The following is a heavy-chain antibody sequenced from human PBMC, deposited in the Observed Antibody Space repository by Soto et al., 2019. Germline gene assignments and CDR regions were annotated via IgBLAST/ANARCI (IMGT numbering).Heavy chain of an antibody. CDR1: GGSISSGDYS. CDR3: ARDTGSGPSWFDP. D-gene: IGHD3-10*01. J-gene: IGHJ5*02. Sequence: SETLSLTCTVSGGSISSGDYSWSWIRQPPGKGLECIAYIYSNGSAYYNPSLKSRVTVLVDTSRNQFSLTLRYVAAADTAVYYCARDTGSGPSWFDPWGHGTLVTVSS. CDR2: IYSNGSA. V-gene: IGHV4-30-4*01.